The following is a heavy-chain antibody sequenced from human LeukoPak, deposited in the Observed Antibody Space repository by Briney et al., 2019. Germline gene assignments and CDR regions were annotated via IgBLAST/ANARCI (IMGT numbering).Heavy chain of an antibody. CDR2: ISWNSGGI. CDR1: VFTSDDYA. Sequence: GRSLRLSCAASVFTSDDYAMHWVRQAPGKGRGWVSGISWNSGGIGYADSVKGRFTISRDNSKKTLYLQMNSLRAEDTAVYYCAKRSSENAFDIWREGTMLSLSS. V-gene: IGHV3-9*02. J-gene: IGHJ3*02. CDR3: AKRSSENAFDI.